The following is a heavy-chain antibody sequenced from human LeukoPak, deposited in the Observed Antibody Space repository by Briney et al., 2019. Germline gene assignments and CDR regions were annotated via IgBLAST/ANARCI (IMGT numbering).Heavy chain of an antibody. J-gene: IGHJ6*02. V-gene: IGHV3-23*01. CDR1: GFTFSSYA. Sequence: GGSLRLSCAASGFTFSSYAMSWVRQAPGKGLEWVSAVGGSGSFTYYADSVKGRFTISRDNSRNTLYLQMNSLRAEDTAVYYCAKGGAGSYYYGVDVWGQGTTVIVSS. CDR2: VGGSGSFT. D-gene: IGHD3-10*01. CDR3: AKGGAGSYYYGVDV.